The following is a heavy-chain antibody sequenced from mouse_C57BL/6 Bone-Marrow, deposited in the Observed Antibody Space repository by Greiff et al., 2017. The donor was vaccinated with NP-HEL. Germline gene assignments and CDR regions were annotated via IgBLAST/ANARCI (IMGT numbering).Heavy chain of an antibody. D-gene: IGHD2-4*01. CDR3: TRWHDYDGTPYYAMDY. V-gene: IGHV1-15*01. J-gene: IGHJ4*01. Sequence: ESGAELVRPGASVTLSCKASGYTFTDYEMHWVKQTPVHGLEWIGAIDPETGGTAYNQKFKGKAILTADKSSSTAYMELRSLTSEDSAVYYCTRWHDYDGTPYYAMDYWGQGTSVTVSS. CDR1: GYTFTDYE. CDR2: IDPETGGT.